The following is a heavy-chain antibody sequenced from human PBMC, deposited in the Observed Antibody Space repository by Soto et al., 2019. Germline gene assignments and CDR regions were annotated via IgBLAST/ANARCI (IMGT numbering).Heavy chain of an antibody. CDR1: GYSISSGYY. D-gene: IGHD6-19*01. V-gene: IGHV4-38-2*02. Sequence: LSLTCAVSGYSISSGYYWGWIRQPPGKGLEWIGSIYHSGSTYYNPSLKSRVTISVDTSKNQFSLKLSSVTAADTAVYYCARDPSYISGYFDYWGQGTLVTVSS. CDR3: ARDPSYISGYFDY. J-gene: IGHJ4*02. CDR2: IYHSGST.